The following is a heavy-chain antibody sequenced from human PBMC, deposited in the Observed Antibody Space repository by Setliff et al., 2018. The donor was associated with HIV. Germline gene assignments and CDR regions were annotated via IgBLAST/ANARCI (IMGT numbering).Heavy chain of an antibody. Sequence: PGGSLRLSCAVSGLTVSNNHMTWVRQAPGKGLEWVSILYSGYATYYADSVKGRFTISRDNSNNTLYLQMNSLGAEDTAVYYCAILDVDTTMVIYYGMDVWGQGTTVTVSS. J-gene: IGHJ6*02. CDR1: GLTVSNNH. CDR3: AILDVDTTMVIYYGMDV. V-gene: IGHV3-66*02. D-gene: IGHD5-18*01. CDR2: LYSGYAT.